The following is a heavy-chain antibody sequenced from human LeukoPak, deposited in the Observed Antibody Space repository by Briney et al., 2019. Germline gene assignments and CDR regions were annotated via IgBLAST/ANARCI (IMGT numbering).Heavy chain of an antibody. CDR2: IDSSGNT. D-gene: IGHD5-24*01. J-gene: IGHJ4*02. CDR1: GGSINSYF. Sequence: SETLSLTCTVSGGSINSYFWCWIRQPAGKGLEWIGRIDSSGNTNYNPSLKSRVTMSVDTSKNHFSLKLSSVTAADTAVYYFARDRNWLQGGGTDYWGQGTLATVSS. CDR3: ARDRNWLQGGGTDY. V-gene: IGHV4-4*07.